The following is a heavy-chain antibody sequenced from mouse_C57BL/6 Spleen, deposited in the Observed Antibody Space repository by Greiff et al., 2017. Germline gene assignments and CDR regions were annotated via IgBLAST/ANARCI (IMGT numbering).Heavy chain of an antibody. V-gene: IGHV1-82*01. CDR3: ARSRGITTVVGYFDY. CDR2: IYPGDGDT. Sequence: QVQLQQSGPALVKPGASVKISCKASGYAFSSSWMNWVKQRPGKGLEWIGRIYPGDGDTNYNGKFKGKATLTADKSSSTAYMQLSSLTSEDSAVYFCARSRGITTVVGYFDYWGQGTTLTVSS. J-gene: IGHJ2*01. D-gene: IGHD1-1*01. CDR1: GYAFSSSW.